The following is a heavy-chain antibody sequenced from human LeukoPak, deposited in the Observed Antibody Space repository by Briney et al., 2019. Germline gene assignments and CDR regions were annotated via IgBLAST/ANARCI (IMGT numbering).Heavy chain of an antibody. Sequence: SQTLSLTRTSSGDSGSSKSADWNWSRQSPSRGLEWLGRTYYRSKWYNDYAVSVKSRISINPDTSKNQFSLQLNSVTPEDTGVYYCERLISGRPDYWGQGTLVTVSS. CDR3: ERLISGRPDY. V-gene: IGHV6-1*01. D-gene: IGHD2-15*01. CDR2: TYYRSKWYN. J-gene: IGHJ4*02. CDR1: GDSGSSKSAD.